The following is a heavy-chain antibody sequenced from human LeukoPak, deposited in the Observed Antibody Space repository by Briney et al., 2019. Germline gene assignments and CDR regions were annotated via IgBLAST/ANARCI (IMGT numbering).Heavy chain of an antibody. J-gene: IGHJ4*02. CDR3: AKNGRGYSSDYFDY. V-gene: IGHV3-23*01. CDR2: ISGSGVST. CDR1: GFTFSSYD. D-gene: IGHD5-18*01. Sequence: GGSLRLSCAASGFTFSSYDMIWVRQAPGKGLEWVSAISGSGVSTYYADSVKGRFTISRNNSKNTLYLKMNTLRAGDTAVYSCAKNGRGYSSDYFDYWGQGTLVTVSS.